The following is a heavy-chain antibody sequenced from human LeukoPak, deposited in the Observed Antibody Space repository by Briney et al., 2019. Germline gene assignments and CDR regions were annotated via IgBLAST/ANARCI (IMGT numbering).Heavy chain of an antibody. J-gene: IGHJ4*02. CDR2: IRGSGAGT. CDR3: AKSMGMAGYFNY. D-gene: IGHD5-24*01. Sequence: GGSLRLSCAASGFTLSRYAMSWVRQAPGKGLEWVSAIRGSGAGTYYADSVKGRFTISRDNSKNTLYLQMNSLRAEDTAIYYCAKSMGMAGYFNYWGQGTLVTASS. CDR1: GFTLSRYA. V-gene: IGHV3-23*01.